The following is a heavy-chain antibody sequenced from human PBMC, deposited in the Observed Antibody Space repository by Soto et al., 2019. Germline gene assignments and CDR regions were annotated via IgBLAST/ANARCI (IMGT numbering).Heavy chain of an antibody. J-gene: IGHJ6*03. CDR1: VDSVSSNSAA. CDR3: ARDSGAVAGTTHYYYYMDV. V-gene: IGHV6-1*01. CDR2: TYYRSKWYN. D-gene: IGHD6-19*01. Sequence: SQTLSLTCAISVDSVSSNSAAGNWIRQSPSRGLEWLGRTYYRSKWYNDYAVSVKSRITINPDTSKNQFSLQLNSVTPEDTAVYYCARDSGAVAGTTHYYYYMDVWGKGTTVTVSS.